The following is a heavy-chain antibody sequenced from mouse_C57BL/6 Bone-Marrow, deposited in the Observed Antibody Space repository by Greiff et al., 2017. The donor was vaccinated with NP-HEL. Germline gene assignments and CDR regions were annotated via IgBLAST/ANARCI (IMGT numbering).Heavy chain of an antibody. Sequence: QVQLQQSGAELVKPGASVKMSCKASGYTFTSYWITWVKQRPGQVLEWIGDIYPGSGSTNYNEKFKSKATLTVDTSSSTAYMQLSSLTSEDSAVYYCARWGLITTVVASFDYWGQGTTLTVSS. V-gene: IGHV1-55*01. CDR2: IYPGSGST. D-gene: IGHD1-1*01. CDR1: GYTFTSYW. CDR3: ARWGLITTVVASFDY. J-gene: IGHJ2*01.